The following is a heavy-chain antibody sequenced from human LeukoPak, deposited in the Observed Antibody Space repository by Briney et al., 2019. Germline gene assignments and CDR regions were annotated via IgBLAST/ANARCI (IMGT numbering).Heavy chain of an antibody. D-gene: IGHD4-11*01. J-gene: IGHJ3*02. Sequence: GASVKVSCKASGYTFTSYAVNWVRQAPGQGLEWMGWISAYNGNTNYAQKLQGRVTMTTDTSTSTAYMELRSLRSDDTAVYYCARAEEDYDAFDTWGQGTMVTVSS. V-gene: IGHV1-18*01. CDR3: ARAEEDYDAFDT. CDR1: GYTFTSYA. CDR2: ISAYNGNT.